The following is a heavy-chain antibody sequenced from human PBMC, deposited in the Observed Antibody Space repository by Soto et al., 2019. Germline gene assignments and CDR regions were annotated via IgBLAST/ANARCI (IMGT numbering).Heavy chain of an antibody. CDR1: GGSISTRGYY. D-gene: IGHD3-10*01. CDR2: IYYSGST. V-gene: IGHV4-31*03. CDR3: ARVGEIIGDY. J-gene: IGHJ4*02. Sequence: LSLTCTVSGGSISTRGYYWSWIRQHPGKGLEWIGYIYYSGSTYYNPSLKSRVTLSVDTPKNQFSLKLISVTAADTAVYYCARVGEIIGDYWGQGTLVTVS.